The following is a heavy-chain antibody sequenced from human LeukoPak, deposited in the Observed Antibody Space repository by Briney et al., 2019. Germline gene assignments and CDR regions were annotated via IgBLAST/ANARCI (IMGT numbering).Heavy chain of an antibody. Sequence: GGSLRLSCAASGLTFSSYSMNWVRQAPGKGLEWVSSISSSSSYIYYADSVKGRFTISRDNAKNSLYLQMNSLRAEDTAVYYCARDLGQQWLVPVAFDIWGQGTMVTVSS. V-gene: IGHV3-21*01. CDR1: GLTFSSYS. CDR3: ARDLGQQWLVPVAFDI. J-gene: IGHJ3*02. D-gene: IGHD6-19*01. CDR2: ISSSSSYI.